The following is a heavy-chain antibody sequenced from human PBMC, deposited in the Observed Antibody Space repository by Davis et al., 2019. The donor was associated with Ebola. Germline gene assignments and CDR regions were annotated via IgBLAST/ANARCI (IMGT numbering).Heavy chain of an antibody. CDR1: GFTFSSYD. D-gene: IGHD2-2*01. Sequence: GESLKISCAASGFTFSSYDMHWVRQATGKGLEWVSAIGTAGDTYYPGSVKGRFTISRDNSKNSLYLQMNSLRAEDTAVYYCARGGVVVVPAAMRSLYYGMDVWGQGTTVTVSS. J-gene: IGHJ6*02. CDR2: IGTAGDT. V-gene: IGHV3-13*01. CDR3: ARGGVVVVPAAMRSLYYGMDV.